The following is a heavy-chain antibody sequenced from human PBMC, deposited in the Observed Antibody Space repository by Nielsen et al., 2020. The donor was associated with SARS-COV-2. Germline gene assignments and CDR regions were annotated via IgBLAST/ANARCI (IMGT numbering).Heavy chain of an antibody. J-gene: IGHJ4*02. V-gene: IGHV1-69*06. CDR1: GGTFSSYA. D-gene: IGHD1-26*01. CDR2: IIPIFGTA. CDR3: AREGGSSPHFDY. Sequence: SVKVSCKASGGTFSSYAISWVRQAPGQGLEWMGGIIPIFGTANYAQKFQGRVTITADKSTSTAYMELSSLRSEDTAVYYCAREGGSSPHFDYWGQGTLVTVSS.